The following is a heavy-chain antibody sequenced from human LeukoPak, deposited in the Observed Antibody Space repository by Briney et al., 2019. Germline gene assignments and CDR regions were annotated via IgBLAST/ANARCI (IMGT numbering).Heavy chain of an antibody. V-gene: IGHV1-24*01. Sequence: ASVKVSCKVSGYTLTELSMHWVRQAPGKGLEWMGGFDPEDGETIYAQKFQGRVTMTEDTSTDTAYMELSGLRSEDTAVHYCATSPTFGGVRGFDYWGQGTLVTVSS. CDR2: FDPEDGET. CDR1: GYTLTELS. J-gene: IGHJ4*02. CDR3: ATSPTFGGVRGFDY. D-gene: IGHD3-16*01.